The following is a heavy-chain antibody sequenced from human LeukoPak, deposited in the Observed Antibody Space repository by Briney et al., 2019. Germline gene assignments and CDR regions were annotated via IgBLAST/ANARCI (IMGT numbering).Heavy chain of an antibody. CDR3: ARAGFTFSDYFGSFFDY. Sequence: GGSLRLSCAASGFTFSRNTMNWVRQAPGKGLEWVSSISSSSSYIYYADSVKGRFTISRDNAKNSLYLQMNSLRAEDTAVYYCARAGFTFSDYFGSFFDYWGQGTLVTVSS. D-gene: IGHD3-10*01. V-gene: IGHV3-21*01. CDR1: GFTFSRNT. CDR2: ISSSSSYI. J-gene: IGHJ4*02.